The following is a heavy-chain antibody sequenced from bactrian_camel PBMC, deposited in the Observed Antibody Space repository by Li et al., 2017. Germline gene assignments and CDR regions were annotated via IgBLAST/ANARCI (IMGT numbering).Heavy chain of an antibody. Sequence: QVQLVESGGGLVQPGGSLRLSCAASGLPYNINYTGWFRQAPGKEREGVASLYRDGARKYADSVEGRFIITRDKAKDLVYLQMNGLRPEDTGIYYRAADQLYGTCRDVLDFPARGQGTQVTVS. CDR1: GLPYNINY. CDR2: LYRDGAR. J-gene: IGHJ4*01. D-gene: IGHD6*01. V-gene: IGHV3S53*01. CDR3: AADQLYGTCRDVLDFPA.